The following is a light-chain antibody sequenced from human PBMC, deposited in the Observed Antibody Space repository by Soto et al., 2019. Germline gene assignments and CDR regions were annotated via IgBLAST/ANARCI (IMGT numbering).Light chain of an antibody. J-gene: IGLJ3*02. Sequence: QPVLTQSSSASASLGSSVKLTCTLSNGHSSYIIAWHQQQPGKAPRYLMKLEGRGSYNKGSGVPDRFSGSSSGADRYLTISNLQFEDEADYYCETWDSNNWVFGGGTKLTVL. CDR2: LEGRGSY. CDR3: ETWDSNNWV. V-gene: IGLV4-60*02. CDR1: NGHSSYI.